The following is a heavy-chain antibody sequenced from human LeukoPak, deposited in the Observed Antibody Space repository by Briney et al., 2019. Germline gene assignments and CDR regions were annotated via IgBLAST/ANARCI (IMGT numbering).Heavy chain of an antibody. D-gene: IGHD4-11*01. CDR1: GASSSDHY. CDR2: IYYSGST. J-gene: IGHJ4*02. Sequence: KPSETLSLTCTVSGASSSDHYWNWIRQPPGKGLEWIGYIYYSGSTNYNPSLKSRVTISVDTSKDQFSLHLRSVTAADTAVYYCARHLPWTVAKIFRHWGQGTLVTVSS. V-gene: IGHV4-59*11. CDR3: ARHLPWTVAKIFRH.